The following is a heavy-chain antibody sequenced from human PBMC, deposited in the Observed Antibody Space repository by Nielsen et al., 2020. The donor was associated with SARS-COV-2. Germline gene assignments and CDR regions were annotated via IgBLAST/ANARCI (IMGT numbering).Heavy chain of an antibody. CDR3: ARGIRKVQLERHAMAGY. CDR2: IVVGSGNT. Sequence: SVKVSCKASGFTFTSSAMQWVRQARGQRLEWIGWIVVGSGNTNYAQKFQERVTITRDMSTSTAYMELSSLRSDDTAVYYCARGIRKVQLERHAMAGYWGQGTLVTVSS. D-gene: IGHD1-1*01. J-gene: IGHJ4*02. CDR1: GFTFTSSA. V-gene: IGHV1-58*02.